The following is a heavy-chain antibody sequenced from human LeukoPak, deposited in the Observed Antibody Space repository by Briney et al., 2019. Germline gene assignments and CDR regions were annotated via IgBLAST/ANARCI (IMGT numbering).Heavy chain of an antibody. V-gene: IGHV1-69*13. CDR3: ARVCSSTSCPAAGDY. CDR2: IIPIFGTA. CDR1: GGTFSSYA. Sequence: SVKVSCKASGGTFSSYAISWVRQAPGQGLEWMGGIIPIFGTANYAQKFQGRVTITADESTSTAYMELSSLRSEDTAVYYCARVCSSTSCPAAGDYWGQGTLVTVSS. D-gene: IGHD2-2*01. J-gene: IGHJ4*02.